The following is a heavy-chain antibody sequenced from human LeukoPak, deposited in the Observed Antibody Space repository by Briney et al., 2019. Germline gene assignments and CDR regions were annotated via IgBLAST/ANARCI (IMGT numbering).Heavy chain of an antibody. Sequence: SETLSLTCTVSGGSISSYYWSWIRQPAGKGLEWIGRIYTSGSTNYNPSLKSRVTMSVDTSKNQFSLKLSSVTAADTAVYYCARDTCDSSGYSAFDIWGQGTMVTVSS. D-gene: IGHD3-22*01. CDR2: IYTSGST. V-gene: IGHV4-4*07. CDR1: GGSISSYY. CDR3: ARDTCDSSGYSAFDI. J-gene: IGHJ3*02.